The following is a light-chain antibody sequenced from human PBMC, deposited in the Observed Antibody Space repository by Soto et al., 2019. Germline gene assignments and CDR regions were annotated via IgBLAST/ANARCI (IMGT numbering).Light chain of an antibody. J-gene: IGKJ1*01. Sequence: DIQMTQSPSTLSASVGDRVTITCRASQSFNTWLAWYQQKPGKAPNLLIYKASSLASGVPSRFSGTGSGTEFTLTISSLQPDDLATYYCQQYHNFWTFGQGTKVDIK. CDR2: KAS. V-gene: IGKV1-5*03. CDR3: QQYHNFWT. CDR1: QSFNTW.